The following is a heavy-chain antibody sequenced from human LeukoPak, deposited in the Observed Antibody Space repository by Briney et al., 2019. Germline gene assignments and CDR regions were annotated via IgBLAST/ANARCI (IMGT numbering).Heavy chain of an antibody. J-gene: IGHJ4*02. D-gene: IGHD3-10*01. CDR3: ARGYSMVRGVMGYYFDY. Sequence: GGSLRLSCAASGFTVSSNYMSWVRQAPGKGLEWVSVIYSGGSTYYADSVKGRFTISRDNSKNTLYLQMNSLRAEDTAVYYCARGYSMVRGVMGYYFDYWGQGTLVTVSS. CDR1: GFTVSSNY. V-gene: IGHV3-53*01. CDR2: IYSGGST.